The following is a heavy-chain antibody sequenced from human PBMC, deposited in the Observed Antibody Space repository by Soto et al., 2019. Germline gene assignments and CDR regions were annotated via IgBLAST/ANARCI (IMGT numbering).Heavy chain of an antibody. J-gene: IGHJ5*02. CDR2: MNPNSGNT. Sequence: ASVKVSCKASGYTFTSYDINWVRQATGQGLEWMGWMNPNSGNTGYAQKFQGRVTMTRNTSISTAYMELSSLRSEDTAVYYCARGLGYYYGSGSYYPNWFDPWGQGTLVTVSS. CDR1: GYTFTSYD. CDR3: ARGLGYYYGSGSYYPNWFDP. D-gene: IGHD3-10*01. V-gene: IGHV1-8*01.